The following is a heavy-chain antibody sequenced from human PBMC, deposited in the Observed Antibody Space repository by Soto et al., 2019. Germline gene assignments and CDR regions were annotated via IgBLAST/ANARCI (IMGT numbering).Heavy chain of an antibody. V-gene: IGHV3-48*03. CDR1: GFTFSSYE. J-gene: IGHJ6*02. D-gene: IGHD5-12*01. CDR3: AKRSPLVSGRNYYYGMDV. Sequence: GGSLRLSCAASGFTFSSYEMNWVRQAPGKGLEWVSYISSSGSTIYYADSVKGRFTISRDNAKNSLYLQMNSLRAEDTAVYYCAKRSPLVSGRNYYYGMDVWGQGTTVTVSS. CDR2: ISSSGSTI.